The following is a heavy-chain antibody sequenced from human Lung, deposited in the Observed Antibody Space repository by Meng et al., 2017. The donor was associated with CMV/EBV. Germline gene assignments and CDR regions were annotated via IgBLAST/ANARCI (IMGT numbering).Heavy chain of an antibody. D-gene: IGHD3-3*01. V-gene: IGHV4-39*02. J-gene: IGHJ6*02. CDR1: GGSISSSSYY. CDR3: ARDATIFGVVDPYYYGMDV. Sequence: GSLRLSCTVSGGSISSSSYYWGWLRQPPGKGLEWIGSIYYSGSTYYNPSLKSRVTISVDTSKNQFSLKLSSVTAADTAVYYCARDATIFGVVDPYYYGMDVWGQGXTVTVSS. CDR2: IYYSGST.